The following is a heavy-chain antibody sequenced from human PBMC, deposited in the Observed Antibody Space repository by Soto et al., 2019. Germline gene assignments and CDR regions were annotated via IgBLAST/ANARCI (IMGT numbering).Heavy chain of an antibody. CDR3: AAPSFYSGYDYGAFDI. J-gene: IGHJ3*02. V-gene: IGHV3-23*01. Sequence: EVQLLESGGGLVQPGGSLRLSCAASGFTFSSYAVSWVRQAPGKGLEWVSAISGSGGSTYYADSVKGRFTISRDNSKNTLYLQMNSLRAEDTAVYYCAAPSFYSGYDYGAFDIWGQGTMVTVSS. D-gene: IGHD5-12*01. CDR1: GFTFSSYA. CDR2: ISGSGGST.